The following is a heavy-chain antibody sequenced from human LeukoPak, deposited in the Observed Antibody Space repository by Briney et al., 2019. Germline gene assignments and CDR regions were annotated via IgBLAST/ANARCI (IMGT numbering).Heavy chain of an antibody. V-gene: IGHV3-21*01. J-gene: IGHJ4*02. CDR3: ARDVVVAGLYDY. CDR2: ISSSSSYI. Sequence: GGSLRLSCAASGFTFSSYSMNWVRQAPGKGLEWVSSISSSSSYIYYADSVKGRFTISRDNAKNSLYLQMNSLRAEDTAVYYCARDVVVAGLYDYWGQGTLVTVPS. CDR1: GFTFSSYS. D-gene: IGHD6-19*01.